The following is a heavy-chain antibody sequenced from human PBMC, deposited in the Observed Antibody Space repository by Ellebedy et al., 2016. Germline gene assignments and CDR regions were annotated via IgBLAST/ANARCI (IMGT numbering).Heavy chain of an antibody. V-gene: IGHV1-69*13. J-gene: IGHJ2*01. CDR3: ARKTMGYCSGDSCYLDWYFDL. D-gene: IGHD2-15*01. Sequence: SVKVSCXASGGTFISYAISWVRQAPGQGLEWMGGIIPILGTAQYTQKFQGRVTITADESTSTAYMELSSLRSEDTAVYFCARKTMGYCSGDSCYLDWYFDLWGRGTLVTVSS. CDR2: IIPILGTA. CDR1: GGTFISYA.